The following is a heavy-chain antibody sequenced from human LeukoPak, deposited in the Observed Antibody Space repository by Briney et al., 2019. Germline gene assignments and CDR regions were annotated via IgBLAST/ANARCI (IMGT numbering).Heavy chain of an antibody. J-gene: IGHJ6*03. V-gene: IGHV3-23*01. CDR3: AKDDGGSYYIYYYYMDV. Sequence: GGSLRLSCAASGFTFSSYAMSWVRQAPGKGLEWVSAISGSGGNTYYADSVKGRFTISRDNSKNALYLQMNSLRAEDTAVYYCAKDDGGSYYIYYYYMDVWGKGTTVTISS. D-gene: IGHD1-26*01. CDR1: GFTFSSYA. CDR2: ISGSGGNT.